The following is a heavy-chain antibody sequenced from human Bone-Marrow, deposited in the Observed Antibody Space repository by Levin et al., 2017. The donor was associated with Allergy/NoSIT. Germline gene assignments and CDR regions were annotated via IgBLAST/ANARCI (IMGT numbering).Heavy chain of an antibody. CDR3: AKATAGGAFDI. Sequence: GESLKISCKASEYIFTNYYIHWVRQAPGQGLEWMGIINPTGGSTDYAQKFQGRVTMARDTSTTTLYMQMRSLTSEDTAMYYCAKATAGGAFDIWGQGTMVTVSS. V-gene: IGHV1-46*03. J-gene: IGHJ3*02. CDR1: EYIFTNYY. D-gene: IGHD6-13*01. CDR2: INPTGGST.